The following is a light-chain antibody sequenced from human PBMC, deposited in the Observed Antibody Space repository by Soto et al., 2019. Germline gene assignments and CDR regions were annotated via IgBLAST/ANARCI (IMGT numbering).Light chain of an antibody. CDR1: QSVSSSY. CDR2: ATS. V-gene: IGKV3-20*01. J-gene: IGKJ1*01. CDR3: QQYGSSPGT. Sequence: EVVLTQSPGTLSLSPGERATLSCRASQSVSSSYLAWYQQKPGQAPRLLIYATSNRATGIPDRFSGSRSGTDFTLTISRLEPEDFAVYYCQQYGSSPGTFGQGTKVDIK.